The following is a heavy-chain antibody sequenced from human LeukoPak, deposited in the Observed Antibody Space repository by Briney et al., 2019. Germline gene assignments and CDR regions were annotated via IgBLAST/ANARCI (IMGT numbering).Heavy chain of an antibody. CDR1: GYIFTNYW. CDR2: IYPGDSDT. CDR3: MRHFTTGSGSWYYFDY. J-gene: IGHJ4*02. V-gene: IGHV5-51*01. D-gene: IGHD6-13*01. Sequence: GESLKISCKGSGYIFTNYWIGWVRQMPGKGLEWMGIIYPGDSDTRYSPSFQGQVTISADKSIGTAYLQWSSLKASDTAMYYCMRHFTTGSGSWYYFDYWGQGTLVTVSS.